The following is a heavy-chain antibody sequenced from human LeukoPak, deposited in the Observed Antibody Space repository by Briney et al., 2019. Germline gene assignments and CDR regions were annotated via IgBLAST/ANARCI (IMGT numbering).Heavy chain of an antibody. CDR3: ATVGKILRFWPTCYYGMDV. J-gene: IGHJ6*02. V-gene: IGHV1-24*01. CDR2: FDPEDGET. Sequence: ASVNVSCKVSGYTLTELSMHWVRQAPGKGLEWMGGFDPEDGETIYAQKFQGRVTMTEDTSTDTAYMELSSLRSEDTAVYYCATVGKILRFWPTCYYGMDVWGQGTTVTVSS. D-gene: IGHD3-3*01. CDR1: GYTLTELS.